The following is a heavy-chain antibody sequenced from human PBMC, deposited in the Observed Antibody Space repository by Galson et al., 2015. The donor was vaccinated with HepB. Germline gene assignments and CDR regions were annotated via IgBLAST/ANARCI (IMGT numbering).Heavy chain of an antibody. D-gene: IGHD3-3*01. CDR1: GYTFTSYG. CDR3: ARDIYDFWSGHDAFDI. V-gene: IGHV1-18*01. J-gene: IGHJ3*02. Sequence: SVKVSCKASGYTFTSYGISWVRQAPGQGLEWMGWISACNGNTNYAQKLQGRVTMTTDTSTSTAYMELRSLRSDDTAVYYCARDIYDFWSGHDAFDIWGQGTMVTVSS. CDR2: ISACNGNT.